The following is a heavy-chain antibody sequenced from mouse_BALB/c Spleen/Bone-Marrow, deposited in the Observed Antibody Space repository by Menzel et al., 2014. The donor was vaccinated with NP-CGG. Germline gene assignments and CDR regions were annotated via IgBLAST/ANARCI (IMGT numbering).Heavy chain of an antibody. CDR2: ISSGSSTI. J-gene: IGHJ4*01. CDR3: ARDEDYAMDY. V-gene: IGHV5-17*02. CDR1: GFTFSSFG. Sequence: EVHLVESGGGLVQPGGSRKLSCAASGFTFSSFGMHWVRQAPEKGLEWVAYISSGSSTIYYADTVKGRFTISRDNPKNTLFLQMTSLRSEDTAVYYCARDEDYAMDYWGQGTSVTVSS.